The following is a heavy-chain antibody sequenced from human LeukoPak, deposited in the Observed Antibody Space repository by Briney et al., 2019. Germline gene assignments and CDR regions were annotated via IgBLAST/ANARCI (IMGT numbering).Heavy chain of an antibody. Sequence: GGTLRLSCAASGFTFSSYGMSWVRQAPGKGLEWVSAISGSGGSTYYADSVKGRFTISRDNSKNTLYLQMNSLRAEDTAVYYCAKDTGGFGELLFDYWGQGTLVTVSS. V-gene: IGHV3-23*01. CDR2: ISGSGGST. D-gene: IGHD3-10*01. CDR3: AKDTGGFGELLFDY. CDR1: GFTFSSYG. J-gene: IGHJ4*02.